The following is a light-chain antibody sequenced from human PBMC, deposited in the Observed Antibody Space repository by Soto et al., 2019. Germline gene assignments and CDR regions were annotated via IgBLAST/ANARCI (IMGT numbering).Light chain of an antibody. CDR3: SLYTGSATRYV. CDR1: SNDVGGYNY. Sequence: QSVLTKPASVSGSPGQSITISCTGTSNDVGGYNYVSWYQHHPGKAPKLMIYEVSDRPSGVSNRFSGSKSGNTASLTISGLQVEDEADYYCSLYTGSATRYVFGTATKVTVL. V-gene: IGLV2-14*01. J-gene: IGLJ1*01. CDR2: EVS.